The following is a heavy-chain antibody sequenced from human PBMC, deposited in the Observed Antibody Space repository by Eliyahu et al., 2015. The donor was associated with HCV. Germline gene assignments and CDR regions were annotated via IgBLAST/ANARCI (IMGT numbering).Heavy chain of an antibody. Sequence: QVQLVESGGGLVKPGGSLRLSCAASGFTFXDYYMXWIRQAPGKGLXWVSYISSSGSTIYYADSVKGRFTISRDNAKNSLYLQMNSLRAEDTAVYYCARGMPDSSGWENYYYYGMDVWGQGTTVTVSS. D-gene: IGHD6-19*01. CDR1: GFTFXDYY. J-gene: IGHJ6*02. CDR2: ISSSGSTI. V-gene: IGHV3-11*01. CDR3: ARGMPDSSGWENYYYYGMDV.